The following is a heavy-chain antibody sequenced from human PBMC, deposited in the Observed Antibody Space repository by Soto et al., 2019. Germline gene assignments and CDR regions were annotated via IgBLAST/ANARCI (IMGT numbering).Heavy chain of an antibody. D-gene: IGHD4-17*01. Sequence: PGGSLRLSCAASGFTFSSYSMNWVRQAPGKGLEWVSYISSSSSTIYYADSVKGRFTISRDNAKNSLYLQMNSLRDEDTAVYYCAKETYGDYNAFDIWGQGTMVTVSS. V-gene: IGHV3-48*02. CDR3: AKETYGDYNAFDI. J-gene: IGHJ3*02. CDR1: GFTFSSYS. CDR2: ISSSSSTI.